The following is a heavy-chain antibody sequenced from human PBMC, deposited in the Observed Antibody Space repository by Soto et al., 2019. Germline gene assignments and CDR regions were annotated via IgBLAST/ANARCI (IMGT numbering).Heavy chain of an antibody. CDR2: ISAYNGNT. Sequence: GASVKVSRKASGYTFTSYGISWVRQAPGQGLEWMGWISAYNGNTNYAQKLQGRVTMTTDTSTSTAYMELRSLRSDDTAVYYCARDSRSIAAAGDFDYWGQGTLVTVSS. CDR3: ARDSRSIAAAGDFDY. J-gene: IGHJ4*02. CDR1: GYTFTSYG. V-gene: IGHV1-18*01. D-gene: IGHD6-13*01.